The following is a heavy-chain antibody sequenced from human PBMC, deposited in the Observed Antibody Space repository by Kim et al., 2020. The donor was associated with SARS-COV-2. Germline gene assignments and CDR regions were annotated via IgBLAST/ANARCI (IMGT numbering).Heavy chain of an antibody. CDR2: TNLAGGRT. J-gene: IGHJ4*02. CDR3: AREPEGTSNRDN. Sequence: ASVKVSCKTSGYTFTSSFIHWVRQAPGQGLEWMGLTNLAGGRTNFAQIFQGRISMITDTSTATVFMDLSSLTSEDTAFYYCAREPEGTSNRDNWGQGPLV. D-gene: IGHD1-7*01. V-gene: IGHV1-46*01. CDR1: GYTFTSSF.